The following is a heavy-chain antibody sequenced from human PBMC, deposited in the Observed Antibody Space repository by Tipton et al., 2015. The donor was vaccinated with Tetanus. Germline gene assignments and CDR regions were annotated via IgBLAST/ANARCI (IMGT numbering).Heavy chain of an antibody. CDR1: GYTFTGYD. J-gene: IGHJ5*02. Sequence: QVQLVQSGTEVKKPGASVTVSCKASGYTFTGYDINWIRQASGEGLEWMGWMSPNTGKAGYAQKFQGRVTLTRNTSTNTAYMELTSLRPEDTAVYFCARGRVVVIPRNYWFDPWGQGTLVIVSS. CDR2: MSPNTGKA. V-gene: IGHV1-8*01. CDR3: ARGRVVVIPRNYWFDP. D-gene: IGHD2-15*01.